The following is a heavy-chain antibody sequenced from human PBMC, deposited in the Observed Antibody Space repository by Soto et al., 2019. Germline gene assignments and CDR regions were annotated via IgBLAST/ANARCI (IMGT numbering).Heavy chain of an antibody. Sequence: ASVKVSCKASGYTFSNYAGHWVRQAPGQRLEWMGWINAGNGNTRYSQKFQGRVTISRDTSARTVYMELNGLRSEDTAVYFCARGHLAVVPVASWFYYMDVWGNGTTVTVSS. D-gene: IGHD2-2*01. CDR2: INAGNGNT. V-gene: IGHV1-3*01. J-gene: IGHJ6*03. CDR1: GYTFSNYA. CDR3: ARGHLAVVPVASWFYYMDV.